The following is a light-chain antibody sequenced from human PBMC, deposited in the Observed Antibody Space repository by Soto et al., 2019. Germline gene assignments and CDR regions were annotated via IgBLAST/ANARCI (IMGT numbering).Light chain of an antibody. CDR2: KAS. Sequence: IQMTQSPSTLSASVGDRVTITCRASQSISTWLAWYQQKPGKAPKLLIYKASSLESGVPSRFSGSGSGTEFTLTISSLQPDDSATYYCQQYDDYWTFGQGTKVEIK. CDR1: QSISTW. V-gene: IGKV1-5*03. CDR3: QQYDDYWT. J-gene: IGKJ1*01.